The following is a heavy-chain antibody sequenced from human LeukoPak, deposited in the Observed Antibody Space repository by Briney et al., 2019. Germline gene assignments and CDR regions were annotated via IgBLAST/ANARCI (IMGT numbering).Heavy chain of an antibody. Sequence: PGGSLRLSCAASGFTFSSYEMNWVRQAPGKGLEWVSYISSSGSTIYYADSVKGRFTISRDNAKNSLYLQMNSLRAEDTAVYYCARGVKIGYSYGYGWFDPWGQGTLVTVSS. CDR2: ISSSGSTI. D-gene: IGHD5-18*01. CDR3: ARGVKIGYSYGYGWFDP. V-gene: IGHV3-48*03. CDR1: GFTFSSYE. J-gene: IGHJ5*02.